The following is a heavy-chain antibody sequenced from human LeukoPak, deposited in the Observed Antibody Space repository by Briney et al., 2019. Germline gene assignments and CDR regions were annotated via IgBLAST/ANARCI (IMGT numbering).Heavy chain of an antibody. CDR2: INHSGST. J-gene: IGHJ3*02. CDR3: ARSVIPLDAFDI. CDR1: GFTFSDYY. Sequence: GSLRLSCAASGFTFSDYYMSWIRQPPGKGLEWIGEINHSGSTNYNPSLKSRVTISVDTSKNQFSLKLSSVTAADTAVYYCARSVIPLDAFDIWGQGTMVTVSS. V-gene: IGHV4-34*01. D-gene: IGHD3-16*02.